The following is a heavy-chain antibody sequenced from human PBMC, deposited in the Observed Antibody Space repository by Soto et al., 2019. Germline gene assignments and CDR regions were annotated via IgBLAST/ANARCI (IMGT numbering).Heavy chain of an antibody. J-gene: IGHJ4*02. D-gene: IGHD1-7*01. V-gene: IGHV1-3*01. CDR3: ARDQGWNYRSFYY. CDR2: INAGNGNT. Sequence: ASVKVSCKASGYTFTSYAMHWVRQAPGQRLEWMGWINAGNGNTKYSQKFQGRVTITRDTSASTAYMELSSLRSEDTAVYYCARDQGWNYRSFYYWGQGTLVTVSS. CDR1: GYTFTSYA.